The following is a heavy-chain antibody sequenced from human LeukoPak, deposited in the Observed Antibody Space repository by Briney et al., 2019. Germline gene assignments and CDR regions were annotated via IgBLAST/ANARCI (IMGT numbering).Heavy chain of an antibody. CDR1: GFSFSSYA. Sequence: GSLRLSCAASGFSFSSYAMHWVRQAPGKGLEWVALISYDGSYKYYADSVKGRFTISRDNSKNTLYLQMNSQRAEDTAVYYCAREEYYTDSSGYYPVYYFDYWGQGTLVTVSS. J-gene: IGHJ4*02. CDR3: AREEYYTDSSGYYPVYYFDY. CDR2: ISYDGSYK. V-gene: IGHV3-30*04. D-gene: IGHD3-22*01.